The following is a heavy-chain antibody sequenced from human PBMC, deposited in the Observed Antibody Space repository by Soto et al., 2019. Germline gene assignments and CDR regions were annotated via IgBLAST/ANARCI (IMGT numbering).Heavy chain of an antibody. J-gene: IGHJ5*02. CDR1: GFTFSDYY. V-gene: IGHV3-11*01. CDR2: ISSSGTTT. Sequence: GGSLRLSCAASGFTFSDYYMSWIRQAPGKGLECVSYISSSGTTTYYADSVKGRFTISRDNAKNSLYLQMNSLRAEDTAVYYCXRENYDILTRGGDWFDPWGQGTLVTVSS. CDR3: XRENYDILTRGGDWFDP. D-gene: IGHD3-9*01.